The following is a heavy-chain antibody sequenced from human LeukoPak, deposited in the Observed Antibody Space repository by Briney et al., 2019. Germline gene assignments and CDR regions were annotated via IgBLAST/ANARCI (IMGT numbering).Heavy chain of an antibody. CDR3: AKVIVAAGLDAFDI. D-gene: IGHD6-13*01. Sequence: GGSLRLSCADSGFTFGRYWMHWVRQAPGKGLVWVSHITTDGSGTSYADSVKGRFTISRDNAKNTLYLQMNSLRAEDTAMYYCAKVIVAAGLDAFDIWGQGTMVTVSS. CDR2: ITTDGSGT. CDR1: GFTFGRYW. V-gene: IGHV3-74*01. J-gene: IGHJ3*02.